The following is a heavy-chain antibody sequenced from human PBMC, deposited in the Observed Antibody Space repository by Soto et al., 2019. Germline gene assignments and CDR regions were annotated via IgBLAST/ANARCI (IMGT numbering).Heavy chain of an antibody. J-gene: IGHJ5*02. V-gene: IGHV6-1*01. Sequence: PSQTLSLTCAISGDSVSSNSAAWNWIRQSPSRGLEWLGRTYYRSKWYNDYAVSVKSRVTINPDTSKNQFSLQLNSVTPEDTAVYYCARATSYYDFWSGYSVPTHQFDPWGQGTLVTVSS. D-gene: IGHD3-3*01. CDR2: TYYRSKWYN. CDR3: ARATSYYDFWSGYSVPTHQFDP. CDR1: GDSVSSNSAA.